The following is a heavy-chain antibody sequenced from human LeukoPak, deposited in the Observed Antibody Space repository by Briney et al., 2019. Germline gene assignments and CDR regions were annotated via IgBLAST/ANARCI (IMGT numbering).Heavy chain of an antibody. CDR1: GVSISNYY. J-gene: IGHJ4*02. CDR2: VYFTGST. V-gene: IGHV4-59*01. Sequence: SETLSLTCTVSGVSISNYYWNWIRQPPGKALEWIGYVYFTGSTNYNPSLKSRVTLSIDTSKSQLSLKLSSVTAASTAVYYCARWRSSAHYWDSWGQGTLVTVSS. CDR3: ARWRSSAHYWDS. D-gene: IGHD3-22*01.